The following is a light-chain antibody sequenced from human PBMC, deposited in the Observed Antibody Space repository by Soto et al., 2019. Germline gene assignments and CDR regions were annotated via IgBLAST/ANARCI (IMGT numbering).Light chain of an antibody. CDR1: FSNVGSTS. Sequence: QSVLTQPPSASGTPGQRVTISCSGSFSNVGSTSVNWYQQQFPVAAPKLLIYNNDQRPSGVPDRFSGSRSDTSASLAITGLQSEDEADYYCASWDDSLNTLVFGGGTKLTVL. J-gene: IGLJ2*01. CDR2: NND. CDR3: ASWDDSLNTLV. V-gene: IGLV1-44*01.